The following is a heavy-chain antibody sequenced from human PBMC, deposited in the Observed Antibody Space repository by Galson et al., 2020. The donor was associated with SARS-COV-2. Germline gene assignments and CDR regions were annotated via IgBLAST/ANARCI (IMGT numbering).Heavy chain of an antibody. J-gene: IGHJ4*02. V-gene: IGHV1-18*01. Sequence: ASVKVSCKASGYTFTSNGISWLRQAPGQGLEWMGWNANYAQKFQGRVTMTTDTSTTTAYMELRGLGSDDTAVYYCARFSYRSGYPSFDYWGQGTLVTVSS. D-gene: IGHD3-22*01. CDR3: ARFSYRSGYPSFDY. CDR1: GYTFTSNG.